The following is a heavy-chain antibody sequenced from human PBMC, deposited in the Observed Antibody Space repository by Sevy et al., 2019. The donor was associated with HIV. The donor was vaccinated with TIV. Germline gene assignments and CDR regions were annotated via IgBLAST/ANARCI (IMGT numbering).Heavy chain of an antibody. V-gene: IGHV1-2*02. D-gene: IGHD3-10*01. CDR3: VGLLWCGELTDAFDI. CDR2: INLNSCGT. J-gene: IGHJ3*02. Sequence: ASVKVSCKASGYTFTGYYMHWVRQAPGQGLEWMGWINLNSCGTNYAQKFQGRVTMTRDTSISTAYMELSRLRSDDTAAYYCVGLLWCGELTDAFDIWGQGTMVTVSS. CDR1: GYTFTGYY.